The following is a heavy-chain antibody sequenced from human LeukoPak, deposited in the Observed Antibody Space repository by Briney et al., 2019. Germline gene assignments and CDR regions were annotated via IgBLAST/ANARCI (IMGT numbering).Heavy chain of an antibody. J-gene: IGHJ4*02. V-gene: IGHV3-11*01. CDR2: ISSSGTTI. CDR1: GFTFSDYY. D-gene: IGHD5-24*01. CDR3: ARSLRWLQALDY. Sequence: PGGSLRLSCAASGFTFSDYYMSWIRQAPGKGLEWVSYISSSGTTIYYADSVKGRFTISRDNAKNSLYLQMNSLRAEDTAVYYCARSLRWLQALDYWSQGTLVTVSS.